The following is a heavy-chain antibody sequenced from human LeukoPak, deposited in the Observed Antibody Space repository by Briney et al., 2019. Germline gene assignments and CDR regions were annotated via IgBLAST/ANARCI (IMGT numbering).Heavy chain of an antibody. J-gene: IGHJ6*03. V-gene: IGHV4-59*08. D-gene: IGHD3-3*01. Sequence: SETLSLTCTVSGGSISSHYWSWIRQPPGKGLEWIGYIYYSGSTNYNPSLKSRVTISVDTSKNQFSLKLSSVTAADTAVYYCAAMYYDFWSGYPVPYYYYMDVWGKGTTVTVSS. CDR1: GGSISSHY. CDR3: AAMYYDFWSGYPVPYYYYMDV. CDR2: IYYSGST.